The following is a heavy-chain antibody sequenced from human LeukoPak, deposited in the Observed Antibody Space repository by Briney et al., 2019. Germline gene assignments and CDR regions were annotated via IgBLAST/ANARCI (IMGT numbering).Heavy chain of an antibody. CDR2: INPDGSNT. J-gene: IGHJ5*02. V-gene: IGHV3-74*01. CDR3: ARDFQFYYGSGPNWLDP. CDR1: GFTFSNYW. Sequence: PGGSLRLSCAVSGFTFSNYWMHWVRRAPGKGLVWISYINPDGSNTTYADSVKGRFTISRDNAKNTLYLQMNSLTVADTAMYYCARDFQFYYGSGPNWLDPWGQGTLVSVSS. D-gene: IGHD3-10*01.